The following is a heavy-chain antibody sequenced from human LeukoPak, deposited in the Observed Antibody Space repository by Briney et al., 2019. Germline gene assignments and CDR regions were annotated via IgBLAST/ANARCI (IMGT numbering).Heavy chain of an antibody. J-gene: IGHJ4*02. D-gene: IGHD2-2*01. Sequence: WGSLRLSCAASGFTFSSYARHWVRQAPGKGLEWVADISYDGSNKYYADPGKGRFTISRDNSKNTLYLQMNSLRAEDTAVYYCASEYIVVVPAAIYPGGFDYWGQGTLVTVSS. CDR3: ASEYIVVVPAAIYPGGFDY. CDR2: ISYDGSNK. CDR1: GFTFSSYA. V-gene: IGHV3-30-3*01.